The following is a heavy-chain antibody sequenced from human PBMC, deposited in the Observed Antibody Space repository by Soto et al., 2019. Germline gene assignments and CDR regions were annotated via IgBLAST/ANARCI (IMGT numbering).Heavy chain of an antibody. J-gene: IGHJ5*02. Sequence: PSETLSLTCTASGGSISSGGYYWSWIRQHPGKGLEWIGYIYYSGSTYYNPSLKSRVTISVDTSKNQFSLKLSSVTAADTAVYYCARVRQWLVWTWFDPWGQGTLVTVSS. CDR1: GGSISSGGYY. D-gene: IGHD6-19*01. CDR2: IYYSGST. V-gene: IGHV4-31*03. CDR3: ARVRQWLVWTWFDP.